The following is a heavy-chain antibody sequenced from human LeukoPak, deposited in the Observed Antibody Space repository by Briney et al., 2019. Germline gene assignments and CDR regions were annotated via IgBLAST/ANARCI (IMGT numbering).Heavy chain of an antibody. CDR3: ARDAGWGYYDL. CDR1: GGSFSGYY. D-gene: IGHD1-26*01. Sequence: SETLSLTCAVYGGSFSGYYWSWIRQPPGKGLEWIGEINHSGSTNYNPSLKSRVTISVDTSKNQFSLKLSSVTAADTSVYYCARDAGWGYYDLWGQGTPVTVSS. J-gene: IGHJ4*02. CDR2: INHSGST. V-gene: IGHV4-34*01.